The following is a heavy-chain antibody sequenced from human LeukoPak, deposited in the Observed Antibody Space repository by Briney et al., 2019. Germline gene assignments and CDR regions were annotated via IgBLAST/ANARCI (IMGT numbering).Heavy chain of an antibody. D-gene: IGHD3-16*01. V-gene: IGHV3-21*01. CDR2: ISSTSSYI. CDR1: GFTFSSYT. Sequence: GGSLRLSCAASGFTFSSYTMNWVRQAPGKGLEWASSISSTSSYINYAGSVKGRFTISRENAKNTLYLQMNSLRAEDTAVYYCARTRTLPIAGGFDTWGQGSLVTVSS. CDR3: ARTRTLPIAGGFDT. J-gene: IGHJ5*02.